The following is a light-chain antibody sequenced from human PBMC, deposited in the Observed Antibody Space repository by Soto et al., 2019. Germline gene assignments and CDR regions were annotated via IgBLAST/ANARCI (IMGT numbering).Light chain of an antibody. Sequence: DIQMTQSPSTLSASVGDRVTITCRASQGVNTWLAWYQQKPGTAPKVLIYHASNLQSGVPSRFSGSGSGTEFTLTISSLQPDDFATYYCQQYNSYSFGQGTKVDIK. V-gene: IGKV1-5*01. J-gene: IGKJ1*01. CDR1: QGVNTW. CDR3: QQYNSYS. CDR2: HAS.